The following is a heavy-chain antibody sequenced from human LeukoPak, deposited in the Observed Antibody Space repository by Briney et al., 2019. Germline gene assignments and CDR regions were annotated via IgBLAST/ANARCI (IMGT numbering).Heavy chain of an antibody. D-gene: IGHD2-21*02. CDR1: GFTFSTYW. Sequence: GGSLRLSCAASGFTFSTYWMTWVRQAPGKGLEWVANIKQDGSEKYYVDSVKGRFTISRDNAKNSLYLQMNSLRAEDTAVYYCAKESHCGGDCYNRYYYYYMDVWGKGTTVTISS. V-gene: IGHV3-7*03. J-gene: IGHJ6*03. CDR3: AKESHCGGDCYNRYYYYYMDV. CDR2: IKQDGSEK.